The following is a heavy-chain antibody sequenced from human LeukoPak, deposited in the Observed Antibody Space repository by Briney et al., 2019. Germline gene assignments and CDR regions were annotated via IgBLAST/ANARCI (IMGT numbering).Heavy chain of an antibody. CDR3: ARLQTWADY. D-gene: IGHD3-16*01. CDR1: GYSFTNYW. J-gene: IGHJ4*02. CDR2: IYPGDSRT. Sequence: GESLKISCKGSGYSFTNYWIAWVRQMPGKGLEWMGIIYPGDSRTRYSPSFQGQVTISADKSISTAYPQWSRLKASDTAMYYCARLQTWADYWGQGTLVTVSS. V-gene: IGHV5-51*01.